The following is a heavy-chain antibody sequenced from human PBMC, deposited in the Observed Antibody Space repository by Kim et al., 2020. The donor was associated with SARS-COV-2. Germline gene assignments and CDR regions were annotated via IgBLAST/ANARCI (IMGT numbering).Heavy chain of an antibody. CDR3: ARGATMKSAVFDY. Sequence: YADSVTGRFTISRDNAKNSLYLQMNSLRAEDTAVYYCARGATMKSAVFDYWGQGTLVTVSS. J-gene: IGHJ4*02. V-gene: IGHV3-21*01. D-gene: IGHD3-22*01.